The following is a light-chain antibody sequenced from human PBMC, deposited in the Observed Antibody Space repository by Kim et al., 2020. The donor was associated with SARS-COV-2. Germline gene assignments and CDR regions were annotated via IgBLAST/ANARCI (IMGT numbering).Light chain of an antibody. CDR3: SSYTSSSTLEV. Sequence: QSITIYCTGTSSDVGVYNYVAWYQKHPGKVPKLMIFDVSNRPSGVSNRFSGSKAGNTASLTISEIQAEDEADYYCSSYTSSSTLEVFGTGTKVTVL. J-gene: IGLJ1*01. CDR2: DVS. CDR1: SSDVGVYNY. V-gene: IGLV2-14*03.